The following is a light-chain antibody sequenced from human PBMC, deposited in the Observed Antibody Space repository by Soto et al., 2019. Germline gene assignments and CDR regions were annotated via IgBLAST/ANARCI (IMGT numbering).Light chain of an antibody. J-gene: IGLJ3*02. CDR2: GNI. CDR3: QSHDSSLSGWV. Sequence: QSVLTQPPSVSGAPGQRVTISCTGSSSNIGAGYDVHWYQQLPGTAPKLLIYGNINRPSGVPDRFSGSKSGTSASLAITGLQAEDEADYYCQSHDSSLSGWVFGGGTKVTVL. CDR1: SSNIGAGYD. V-gene: IGLV1-40*01.